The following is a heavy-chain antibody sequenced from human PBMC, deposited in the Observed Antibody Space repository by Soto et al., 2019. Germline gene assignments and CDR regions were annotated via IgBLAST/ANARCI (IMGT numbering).Heavy chain of an antibody. Sequence: GGSQTSCCKGSGYNLANYCVVWVRQMPGKGPEWMGIIYPGDSDTKYNPSFQGQVTISADKSITTTYLQWSSLKASDTAIYYCAASIFYYGMDVWGQGNTVNVSS. CDR2: IYPGDSDT. J-gene: IGHJ6*02. V-gene: IGHV5-51*01. CDR1: GYNLANYC. CDR3: AASIFYYGMDV.